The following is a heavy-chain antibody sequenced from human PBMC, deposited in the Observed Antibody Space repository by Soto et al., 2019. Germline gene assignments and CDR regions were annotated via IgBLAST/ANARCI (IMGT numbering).Heavy chain of an antibody. J-gene: IGHJ5*02. CDR3: AKGVRGVPNCCDP. Sequence: QVQLQESGPGLVRPSPTLSLSCTVSGGSISNRANHWSWIRQHPGEGLEWIGCIYYSGGTYYSPPLKGRVTMSTDASKNQFSMKQSSVTAADTAVYYCAKGVRGVPNCCDPCGQGTLVTVSS. V-gene: IGHV4-31*03. CDR1: GGSISNRANH. D-gene: IGHD3-10*01. CDR2: IYYSGGT.